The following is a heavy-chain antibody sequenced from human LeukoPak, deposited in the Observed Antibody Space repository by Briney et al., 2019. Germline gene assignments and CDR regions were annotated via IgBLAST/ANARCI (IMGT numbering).Heavy chain of an antibody. Sequence: GGSLRLSCAASGFTVSSTYMSWVRQAPGKGLEWVSVIYSGGDTYYADSVRGRFTISRGNSKNTLYLQMNSPRAEDTAVYYCARDLYYGSGGYYFDYWGQGSLVTVSS. V-gene: IGHV3-66*01. CDR2: IYSGGDT. D-gene: IGHD3-10*01. J-gene: IGHJ4*02. CDR3: ARDLYYGSGGYYFDY. CDR1: GFTVSSTY.